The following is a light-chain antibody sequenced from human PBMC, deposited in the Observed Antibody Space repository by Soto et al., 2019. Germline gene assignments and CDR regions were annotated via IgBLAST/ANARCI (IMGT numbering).Light chain of an antibody. CDR1: QSVSSNY. CDR2: RAS. V-gene: IGKV3-20*01. CDR3: QHYGSSPRV. Sequence: EIVLTQSPVTLSLSPGERATLSCRASQSVSSNYAAWYQQKPGQTPKVLIYRASSRATGIPDRFSGSGSGTDFTLTISRLEPEDFAVYYCQHYGSSPRVFGGGTKVDIK. J-gene: IGKJ4*01.